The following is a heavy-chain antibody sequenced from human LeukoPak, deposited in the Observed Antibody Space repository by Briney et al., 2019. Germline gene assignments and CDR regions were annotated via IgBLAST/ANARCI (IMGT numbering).Heavy chain of an antibody. CDR2: ISYDGSNK. J-gene: IGHJ4*02. Sequence: LSLTCTVSGYSISSGFYWGWVRQFPGKGLEWVAVISYDGSNKFYADSVRGRFTISRDNSKNTLFLQMNSLRPEDTAVYYCARGPDYDILADYFDYWGQGTLVTVSS. CDR3: ARGPDYDILADYFDY. D-gene: IGHD3-9*01. CDR1: GYSISSGF. V-gene: IGHV3-30*04.